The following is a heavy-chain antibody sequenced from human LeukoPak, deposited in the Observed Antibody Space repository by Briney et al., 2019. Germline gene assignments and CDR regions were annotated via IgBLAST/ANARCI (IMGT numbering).Heavy chain of an antibody. J-gene: IGHJ4*02. Sequence: GGSLRLSCAASGFTFSSYWMHWVRQAPGKGLVWVSRINSDGSSTSYADSVKGRFTISRDNAKNTLYLQMNSLRAEDTAVYYCAREMPVYYYDSSGAVDYWGQGTLVTVSS. CDR3: AREMPVYYYDSSGAVDY. CDR1: GFTFSSYW. V-gene: IGHV3-74*01. D-gene: IGHD3-22*01. CDR2: INSDGSST.